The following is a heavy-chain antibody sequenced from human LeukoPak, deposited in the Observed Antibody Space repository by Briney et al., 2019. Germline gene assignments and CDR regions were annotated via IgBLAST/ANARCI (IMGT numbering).Heavy chain of an antibody. J-gene: IGHJ2*01. CDR2: IHARGTT. Sequence: SETLSLTCAVSGVSISSYSWSWIRQPVGKGLEWIGRIHARGTTHYNPSLQSRATVSVDTSKTHFALNLKDVTAADTAVYYCARDPGETYHGWYFDLWGRGTTVIVSS. CDR3: ARDPGETYHGWYFDL. D-gene: IGHD4-17*01. V-gene: IGHV4-4*07. CDR1: GVSISSYS.